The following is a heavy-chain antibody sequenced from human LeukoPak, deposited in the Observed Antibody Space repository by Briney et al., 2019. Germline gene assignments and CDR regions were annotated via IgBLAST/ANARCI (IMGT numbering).Heavy chain of an antibody. D-gene: IGHD6-13*01. CDR2: INHSGST. J-gene: IGHJ5*02. CDR1: GGSFSGYY. CDR3: ARRVGYSSSRFDP. Sequence: SETLSLTCAVYGGSFSGYYWSWIRQPPGKGLEWIGEINHSGSTNYNPSLKSRVTISVDTSKNQFSLKLSSVTAADTAVYYCARRVGYSSSRFDPWGQGTLVTVSS. V-gene: IGHV4-34*01.